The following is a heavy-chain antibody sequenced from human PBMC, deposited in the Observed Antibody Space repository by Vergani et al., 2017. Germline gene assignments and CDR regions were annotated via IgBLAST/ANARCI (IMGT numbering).Heavy chain of an antibody. Sequence: EVQLVESGGGLVQPGRSLRLSCAASGFTFDDYAMHWVRQAPGKGLEWVSGISWNSGSIGYADSVKGRFTISRDNAKNSPYLQMNSLRAEDTALYYCAKDLPPGIAVAGTGFDDWGQGTLVTVSS. D-gene: IGHD6-19*01. CDR3: AKDLPPGIAVAGTGFDD. CDR1: GFTFDDYA. V-gene: IGHV3-9*01. CDR2: ISWNSGSI. J-gene: IGHJ4*02.